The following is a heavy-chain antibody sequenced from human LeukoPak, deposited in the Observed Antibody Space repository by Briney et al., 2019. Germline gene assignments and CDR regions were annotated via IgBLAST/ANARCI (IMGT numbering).Heavy chain of an antibody. CDR2: INPNSGGT. CDR1: GYTFTGYY. V-gene: IGHV1-2*04. CDR3: ARESGRITIFGVVYYFDY. J-gene: IGHJ4*02. D-gene: IGHD3-3*01. Sequence: ASVKVSCKASGYTFTGYYMHWVRQAPGQGLEWMGWINPNSGGTNHAQKFQGWVTMTRDTSISTAYMELSRLRSDDTAVYYCARESGRITIFGVVYYFDYWGQGTLVTVSS.